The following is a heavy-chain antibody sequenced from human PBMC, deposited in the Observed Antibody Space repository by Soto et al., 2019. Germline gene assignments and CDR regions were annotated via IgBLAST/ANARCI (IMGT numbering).Heavy chain of an antibody. CDR3: ASSSSSWLTFDY. D-gene: IGHD6-13*01. CDR2: INAGNGNT. CDR1: GYTFTSYA. Sequence: QVQLVQSGAEVKKPGASVKVSCKASGYTFTSYAMHWVRQAPGQRLEWMGWINAGNGNTKYSQKFQGRVTITRGTAASKAYMELSRLRSEDTAVYYRASSSSSWLTFDYWGQGTLVTVSS. V-gene: IGHV1-3*01. J-gene: IGHJ4*02.